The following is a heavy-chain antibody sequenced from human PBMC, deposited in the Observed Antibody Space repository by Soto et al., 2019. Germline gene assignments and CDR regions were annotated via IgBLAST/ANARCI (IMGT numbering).Heavy chain of an antibody. CDR3: AASRGPPPNWFDP. CDR1: GGTFSSYA. V-gene: IGHV1-69*13. CDR2: IIPIFGTA. J-gene: IGHJ5*02. Sequence: VASVKVSCKASGGTFSSYAISWVRQAPGQGLEWMGGIIPIFGTANYAQKFQGRVTITADESTSTAYMELSSLRSEDTAVYYCAASRGPPPNWFDPWGQGTQVTVSS.